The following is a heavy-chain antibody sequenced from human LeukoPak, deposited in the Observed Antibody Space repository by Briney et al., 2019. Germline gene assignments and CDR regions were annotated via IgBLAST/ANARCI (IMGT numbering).Heavy chain of an antibody. Sequence: GGSLRLSCGASTFTFSSYGMSWVRQAPGKGLEWVSAISGSGGSTYYADSVKGRFTISRDNSKNTLYLQMNSLGAEDTAVYYCAKVAPYGNYVFDRWGQGTLVTVSS. J-gene: IGHJ4*02. CDR3: AKVAPYGNYVFDR. CDR1: TFTFSSYG. CDR2: ISGSGGST. D-gene: IGHD3-10*02. V-gene: IGHV3-23*01.